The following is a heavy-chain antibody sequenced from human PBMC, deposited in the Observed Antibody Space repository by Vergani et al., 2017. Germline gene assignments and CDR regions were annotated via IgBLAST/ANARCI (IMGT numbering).Heavy chain of an antibody. CDR3: ARFPMAYDAFDI. CDR2: IYSGGST. CDR1: GFTVSSNY. Sequence: EVQLVESGGGLVQPGGSLRLSCAASGFTVSSNYMSWVRQAPGKGLEWVSVIYSGGSTYYADSVKGRFTISRDNSKNTLYLQMNSMRAEDTAVYYCARFPMAYDAFDIWGQGTMVTVSS. D-gene: IGHD3-10*01. V-gene: IGHV3-66*02. J-gene: IGHJ3*02.